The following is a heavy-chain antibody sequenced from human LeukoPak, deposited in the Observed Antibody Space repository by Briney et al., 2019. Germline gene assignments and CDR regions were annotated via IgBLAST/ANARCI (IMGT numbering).Heavy chain of an antibody. D-gene: IGHD6-13*01. V-gene: IGHV3-30-3*01. CDR1: GFTFSSYA. Sequence: GGSLRLSCAASGFTFSSYAMHWVRQAPGKGLEWVAVISYDGSNKYYADSVKGRFTISRDSSKNTLYLQMNSLRAEDTAVYYCARAGRVSSWYGKYGMDVWGQGTTVTVSS. CDR3: ARAGRVSSWYGKYGMDV. J-gene: IGHJ6*02. CDR2: ISYDGSNK.